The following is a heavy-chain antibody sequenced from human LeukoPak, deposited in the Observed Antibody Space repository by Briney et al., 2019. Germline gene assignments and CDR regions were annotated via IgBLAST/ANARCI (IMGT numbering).Heavy chain of an antibody. CDR2: FDPADGET. D-gene: IGHD3-10*02. Sequence: ASVKISCKVSGYTLTELSIHWVRRAPGKGLEWMGGFDPADGETIYAQKFQGRVTMTEGTSTDTAYMEMSSLTSEDTAMYYCATGHYWVRGFDYWGQGTLVTVSS. J-gene: IGHJ4*02. V-gene: IGHV1-24*01. CDR1: GYTLTELS. CDR3: ATGHYWVRGFDY.